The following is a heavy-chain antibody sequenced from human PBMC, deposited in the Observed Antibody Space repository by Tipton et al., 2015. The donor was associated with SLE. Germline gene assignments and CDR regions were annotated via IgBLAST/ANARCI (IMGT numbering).Heavy chain of an antibody. Sequence: TLSLTCTVSGDSINSDGYFWTWIRQPPGKGLEWIGYIYYSGSTHYNPSLQSRLTMSVDTSTNQFSLKLTSVTAADTAVYFCARFDYSNWDDYWGQGTLVTVSS. CDR2: IYYSGST. V-gene: IGHV4-31*03. D-gene: IGHD4-11*01. J-gene: IGHJ4*02. CDR3: ARFDYSNWDDY. CDR1: GDSINSDGYF.